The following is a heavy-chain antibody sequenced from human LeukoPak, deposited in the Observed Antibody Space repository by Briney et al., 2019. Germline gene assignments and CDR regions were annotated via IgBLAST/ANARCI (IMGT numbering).Heavy chain of an antibody. CDR3: TREVRSAWASFDP. J-gene: IGHJ5*02. V-gene: IGHV4-34*01. CDR1: GGSFSGYY. CDR2: INHSGTT. D-gene: IGHD1-26*01. Sequence: PSETLSLTCAVYGGSFSGYYWSWIRQTPGKGLEWIGDINHSGTTNSNPSLQSRVAISPDTSKNQSSLKLTSVTAADTAVYYCTREVRSAWASFDPWGQGTLVIVSS.